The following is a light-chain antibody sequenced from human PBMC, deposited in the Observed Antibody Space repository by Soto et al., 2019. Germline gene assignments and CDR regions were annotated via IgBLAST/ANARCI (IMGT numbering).Light chain of an antibody. CDR2: GNS. Sequence: QLVLTQPPSVSGAPGQRVTISCTGSSSNIGAGYDVHWYQQLPGTAPKLLIYGNSNRPSGVPDRFSGSKSGTSASLAITGLQAEDEADYYCQSYDSSLGALYVFGTGTKLTVL. CDR3: QSYDSSLGALYV. V-gene: IGLV1-40*01. J-gene: IGLJ1*01. CDR1: SSNIGAGYD.